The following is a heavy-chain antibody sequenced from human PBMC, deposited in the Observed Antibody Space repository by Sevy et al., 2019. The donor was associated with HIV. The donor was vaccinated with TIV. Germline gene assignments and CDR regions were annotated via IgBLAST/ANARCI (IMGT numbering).Heavy chain of an antibody. D-gene: IGHD3-22*01. V-gene: IGHV3-33*01. CDR3: ASLPNNYYDRGGYSGDDAFDI. CDR1: GLTLSNYG. CDR2: IWNDMTNK. Sequence: GGSLRLSCVASGLTLSNYGMHWVRQAQGKGLEWGATIWNDMTNKYYADSAKGRFTISRDNSKNTLYLQMNSLRAEDTAVYYCASLPNNYYDRGGYSGDDAFDIWGQGTMVTVSS. J-gene: IGHJ3*02.